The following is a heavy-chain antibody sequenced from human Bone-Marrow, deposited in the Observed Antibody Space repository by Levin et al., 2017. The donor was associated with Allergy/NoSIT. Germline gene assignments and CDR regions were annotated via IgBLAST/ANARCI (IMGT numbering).Heavy chain of an antibody. D-gene: IGHD4-17*01. J-gene: IGHJ5*02. CDR3: ARGMTTDRSYWFDP. CDR1: GFTFSSYD. CDR2: IGTAGDT. V-gene: IGHV3-13*04. Sequence: PGGSLRLSCAASGFTFSSYDMHWVRQATGKGLEWVSAIGTAGDTYYPGSVKGRFTISRENAKNSLYLQMNSLRAGDTAVYYCARGMTTDRSYWFDPWGQGTLVTVSS.